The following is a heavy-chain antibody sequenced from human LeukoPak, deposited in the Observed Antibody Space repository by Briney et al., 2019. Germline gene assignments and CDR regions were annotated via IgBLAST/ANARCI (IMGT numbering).Heavy chain of an antibody. D-gene: IGHD6-19*01. CDR1: GFTFSSYS. CDR3: VKDGDDSGWNYFDY. CDR2: ISSSGTYV. J-gene: IGHJ4*02. V-gene: IGHV3-21*01. Sequence: PGGSLRLSCAASGFTFSSYSMNWVRQAPGKGLEWVSSISSSGTYVYYADSVKGRFTISRDNAKNSLSLQMNSLRADDAAVYYCVKDGDDSGWNYFDYWGQGTLVTVSS.